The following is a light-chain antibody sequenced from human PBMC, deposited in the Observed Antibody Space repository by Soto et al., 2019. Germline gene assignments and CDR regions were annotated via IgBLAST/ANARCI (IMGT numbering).Light chain of an antibody. CDR2: DTS. CDR1: QSVSSS. CDR3: HQYVHWHPGT. V-gene: IGKV3-15*01. Sequence: EIVVTQSPATLSVSPGERVTLSCRASQSVSSSLAWYQQRPGQAPRLLIYDTSTRAAGIAARFSGGGSGTEFTLTISRVQSGDFAVYYCHQYVHWHPGTFGQGTTVDIK. J-gene: IGKJ1*01.